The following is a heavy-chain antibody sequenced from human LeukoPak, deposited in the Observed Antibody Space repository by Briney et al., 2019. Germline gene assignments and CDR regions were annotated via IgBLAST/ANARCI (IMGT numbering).Heavy chain of an antibody. D-gene: IGHD1-26*01. CDR3: ARVNLRGSQYNWFDP. CDR1: GGTLNSHT. CDR2: ITPIIDSA. Sequence: VASVNVSCTSSGGTLNSHTFSWVRQAPGQGLEWMGRITPIIDSAKYAQNFQDRVSITADKSTSTVYMELSSLRSEDTAVYFCARVNLRGSQYNWFDPWGQGTLVTVSS. V-gene: IGHV1-69*08. J-gene: IGHJ5*02.